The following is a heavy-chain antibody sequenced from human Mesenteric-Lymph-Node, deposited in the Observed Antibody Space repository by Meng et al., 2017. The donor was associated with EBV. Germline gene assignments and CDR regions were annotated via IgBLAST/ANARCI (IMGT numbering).Heavy chain of an antibody. D-gene: IGHD5-12*01. CDR2: ISGHNGNT. J-gene: IGHJ4*02. V-gene: IGHV1-18*01. CDR1: GYTFTGYG. CDR3: VRDGDGIVPSINFDY. Sequence: VQLVQSGAEVKRPGASVKVSCKASGYTFTGYGISWVRQAPGQGLDWMGWISGHNGNTNYAQKFQGRVTLTTDTSTSTAYMELRSLRSDDTAVYYCVRDGDGIVPSINFDYWGQGTLVTVSS.